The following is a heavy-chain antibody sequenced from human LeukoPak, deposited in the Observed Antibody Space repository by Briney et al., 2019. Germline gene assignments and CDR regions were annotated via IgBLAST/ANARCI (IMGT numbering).Heavy chain of an antibody. J-gene: IGHJ4*02. CDR2: FHTSGNT. CDR3: ARAHTLSCSVGTCPYFLDY. Sequence: SETLSLTCTVSGGPLRGYYWKWTRRPPGKGLEWIGHFHTSGNTNYNPSLESRVTMAIDTSKNQFSLRLSSVTAADTAVYYCARAHTLSCSVGTCPYFLDYWGQGTLVTVSS. CDR1: GGPLRGYY. D-gene: IGHD2-15*01. V-gene: IGHV4-4*07.